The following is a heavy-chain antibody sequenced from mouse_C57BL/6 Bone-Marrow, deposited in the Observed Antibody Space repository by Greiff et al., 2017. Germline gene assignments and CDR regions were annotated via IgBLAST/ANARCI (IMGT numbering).Heavy chain of an antibody. Sequence: EVMLVESGGDLVKPGGSLKLSCAASGFTFSSYGMSWVRQTPDKRLEWVATISSGGSYTYYPDSVKGRFTIARDNAKHTLYLQMSSLKSEDTARYYCARRTTVVAVTREAYYAMDYWGQGTSVTVSS. V-gene: IGHV5-6*02. J-gene: IGHJ4*01. CDR1: GFTFSSYG. D-gene: IGHD1-1*01. CDR3: ARRTTVVAVTREAYYAMDY. CDR2: ISSGGSYT.